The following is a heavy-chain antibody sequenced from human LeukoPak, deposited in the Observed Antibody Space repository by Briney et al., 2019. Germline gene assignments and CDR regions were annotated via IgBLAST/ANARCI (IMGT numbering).Heavy chain of an antibody. CDR1: GYTFINYA. CDR2: INAGNGNT. Sequence: ASVKVSCKASGYTFINYAINWGRQAPGQRPEWIGWINAGNGNTKYSQKFQGRVTITRDTSASTAYMELSSLTSEDTGIYYCTRGPRAAADDYWGQGTLVTVSS. V-gene: IGHV1-3*01. D-gene: IGHD6-13*01. J-gene: IGHJ4*02. CDR3: TRGPRAAADDY.